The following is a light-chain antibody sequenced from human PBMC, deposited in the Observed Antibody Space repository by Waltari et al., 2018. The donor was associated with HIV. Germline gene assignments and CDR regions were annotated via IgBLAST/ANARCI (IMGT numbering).Light chain of an antibody. CDR3: NARDSSGNHVV. CDR2: GKN. Sequence: SSELTQDPAVSVALGQTVRITCQGDSLRSYYARWYQQKPGQAPVLVISGKNNRPSGIPDRFSGSSSGNTASWTITGAQAEDEADYYCNARDSSGNHVVFGGGTKLTVL. V-gene: IGLV3-19*01. CDR1: SLRSYY. J-gene: IGLJ2*01.